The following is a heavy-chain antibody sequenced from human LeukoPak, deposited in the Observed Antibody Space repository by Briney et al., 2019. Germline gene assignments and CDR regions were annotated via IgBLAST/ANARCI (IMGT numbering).Heavy chain of an antibody. D-gene: IGHD3-22*01. CDR1: GFTFDDYA. CDR2: ISWNSGSI. CDR3: AKSFPYYDSSGYYGGLDY. V-gene: IGHV3-9*01. J-gene: IGHJ4*02. Sequence: GGSLRLSCAASGFTFDDYAMHWVRQAPGKGLEWVAGISWNSGSIGYADSVKSRFTISRDNAKNSLYLQMNSLRAEATALYYCAKSFPYYDSSGYYGGLDYWGQGTLVTVS.